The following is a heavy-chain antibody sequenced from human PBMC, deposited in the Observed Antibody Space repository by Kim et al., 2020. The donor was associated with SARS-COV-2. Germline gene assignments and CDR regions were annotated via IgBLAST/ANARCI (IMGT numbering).Heavy chain of an antibody. D-gene: IGHD5-18*01. Sequence: YNPSLKSRVTISVDTSKNQFSLKLSSVTAADTAVYYCARQWIQLWLHLDYWGQGTLVTVSS. V-gene: IGHV4-39*01. CDR3: ARQWIQLWLHLDY. J-gene: IGHJ4*02.